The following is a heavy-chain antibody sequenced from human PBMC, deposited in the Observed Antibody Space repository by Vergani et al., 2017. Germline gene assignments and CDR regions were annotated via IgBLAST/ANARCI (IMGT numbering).Heavy chain of an antibody. CDR3: VKDAGSYENFFDS. CDR1: GFTFSTYA. CDR2: LTGGGGST. V-gene: IGHV3-23*01. D-gene: IGHD1-26*01. Sequence: EVQLLESGGSLKQPGGSVRLSCAASGFTFSTYAMHWVRQAPGKGLEWVSALTGGGGSTYYADSFKGRFIISRDNSRDTLYLQMNSLRPEDTATHYCVKDAGSYENFFDSWGQGTLVTVSS. J-gene: IGHJ4*02.